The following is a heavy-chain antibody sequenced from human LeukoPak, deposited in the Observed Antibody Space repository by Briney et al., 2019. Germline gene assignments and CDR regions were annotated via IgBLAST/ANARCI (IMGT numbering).Heavy chain of an antibody. J-gene: IGHJ5*02. CDR3: ARDRVYDILTGYDNWFDP. CDR2: ISAYNGNT. Sequence: SVKVSFRASGSTFTSYGISWVRQAPGQGLEWMGWISAYNGNTNYTQKLQGRVTMTTDTSTSTAYMEVRSLRSDDTAVYYCARDRVYDILTGYDNWFDPWGQGTLVTVSS. D-gene: IGHD3-9*01. V-gene: IGHV1-18*01. CDR1: GSTFTSYG.